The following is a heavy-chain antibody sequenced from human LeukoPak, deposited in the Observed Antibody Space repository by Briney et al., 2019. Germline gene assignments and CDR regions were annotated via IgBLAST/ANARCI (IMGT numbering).Heavy chain of an antibody. CDR1: GGSISSGGYY. V-gene: IGHV4-31*03. CDR2: IYYSGST. D-gene: IGHD6-13*01. J-gene: IGHJ4*02. CDR3: ARAGGQQLVFDY. Sequence: LSLTCTVSGGSISSGGYYWSWIRQHPGKGLEWIGYIYYSGSTYYNPSLKSRVTISVDTSKNQFSLKLSSVTAADTAVYYCARAGGQQLVFDYWGQGTLVTVSS.